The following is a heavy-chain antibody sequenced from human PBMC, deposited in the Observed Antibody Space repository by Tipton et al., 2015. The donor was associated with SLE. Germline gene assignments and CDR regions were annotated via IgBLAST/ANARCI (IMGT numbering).Heavy chain of an antibody. J-gene: IGHJ4*02. D-gene: IGHD6-13*01. CDR3: AGLGSSSWYSIPFDY. V-gene: IGHV5-10-1*01. CDR2: IDPSDSYT. CDR1: GYSFPNYW. Sequence: QLVRSGTEVKKPGESLRISCKGSGYSFPNYWINWVRLLPGKGLEWMGRIDPSDSYTDYSPSFQGHVTISADKSISTAYLQWSSLKASDTAMYYCAGLGSSSWYSIPFDYWGQGTLVTVSS.